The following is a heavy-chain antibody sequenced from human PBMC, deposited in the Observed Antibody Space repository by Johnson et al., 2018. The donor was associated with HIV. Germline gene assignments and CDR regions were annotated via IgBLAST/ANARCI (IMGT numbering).Heavy chain of an antibody. V-gene: IGHV3-20*04. Sequence: MQLVESGGGVVRPGGSLRLSCAASGFTFDDYGMSWVRQVPGKGLEWVSGINWNGGNTGYVDSVKGRFTISRDNAKNSLYLQMNSLRAEDTALYYCARGYCSSTSCYAFFLPFDIWGQGTMVTVSS. CDR2: INWNGGNT. J-gene: IGHJ3*02. D-gene: IGHD2-2*01. CDR3: ARGYCSSTSCYAFFLPFDI. CDR1: GFTFDDYG.